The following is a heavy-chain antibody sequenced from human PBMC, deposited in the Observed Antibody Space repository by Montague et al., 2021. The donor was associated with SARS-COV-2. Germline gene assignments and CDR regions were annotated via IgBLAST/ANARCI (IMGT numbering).Heavy chain of an antibody. J-gene: IGHJ6*02. CDR3: ASGRMVPYSSSWTTLYYYYGMDV. Sequence: CAISGDSVARHSAAWNWHRQSPSRGLEWLGRTYYRYKWYNDYAVSVKSRITINPDTSKNQFSLQLNSVTPEDTAVYYCASGRMVPYSSSWTTLYYYYGMDVWGHGTTVTVSS. CDR2: TYYRYKWYN. D-gene: IGHD6-13*01. V-gene: IGHV6-1*01. CDR1: GDSVARHSAA.